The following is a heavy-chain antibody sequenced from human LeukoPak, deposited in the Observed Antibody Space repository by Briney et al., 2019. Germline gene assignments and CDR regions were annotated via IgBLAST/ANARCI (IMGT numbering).Heavy chain of an antibody. CDR3: AKDLYVAMIRNPQNY. D-gene: IGHD4/OR15-4a*01. J-gene: IGHJ4*01. CDR1: GFTFSNYA. CDR2: ISAIGDNT. Sequence: PGGSLRLSCAASGFTFSNYAMSWVRQAPGKGVEWVSAISAIGDNTFYADSLKGRFTISRDNSKYTLYLQMNSLRAEDTALYYCAKDLYVAMIRNPQNYWGHGILVTVSS. V-gene: IGHV3-23*01.